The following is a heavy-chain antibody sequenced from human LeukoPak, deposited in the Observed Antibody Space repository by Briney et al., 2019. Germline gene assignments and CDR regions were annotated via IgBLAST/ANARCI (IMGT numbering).Heavy chain of an antibody. J-gene: IGHJ3*02. CDR2: IYYSGST. V-gene: IGHV4-59*01. D-gene: IGHD1-26*01. Sequence: SETLSLTCTVSGGSISSYYWSWIRQPPGKGLEWIGYIYYSGSTNYNPSLKSRVTISVDTSKNQFSLKLSSVTAADTAVYYCARWDDSNAFDIWGQGTMVTVSS. CDR3: ARWDDSNAFDI. CDR1: GGSISSYY.